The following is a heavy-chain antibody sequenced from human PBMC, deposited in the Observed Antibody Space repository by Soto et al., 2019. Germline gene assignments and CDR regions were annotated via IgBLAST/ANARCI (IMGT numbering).Heavy chain of an antibody. V-gene: IGHV1-69*01. CDR2: IIPIPGTA. D-gene: IGHD2-2*01. CDR3: ARSQGSSTSLEIYYYYYYGMDV. J-gene: IGHJ6*02. CDR1: GGTFSSYA. Sequence: QVQLVQSGAEVKKPGSSVKVSCKASGGTFSSYAISWVRQAPGQGLEWMGGIIPIPGTANYAQKFKSRVTITADESTSTAYMELSSLRSEDTAVYYCARSQGSSTSLEIYYYYYYGMDVWGQGTTVTVSS.